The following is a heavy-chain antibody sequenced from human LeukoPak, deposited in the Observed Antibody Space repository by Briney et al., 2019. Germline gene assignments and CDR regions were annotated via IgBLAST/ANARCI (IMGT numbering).Heavy chain of an antibody. CDR2: ISSTDTTM. J-gene: IGHJ5*02. V-gene: IGHV3-11*01. CDR1: GFIFSDYY. D-gene: IGHD3-3*01. Sequence: PGGSPRLSCVASGFIFSDYYMTWIRQAPGKGLEWLSYISSTDTTMYQADSVKGRFTVSRDDAKNSLYLQMDSLRAEDTAVYYCARGGVFGATYSWFDPWGQGTLVTVSS. CDR3: ARGGVFGATYSWFDP.